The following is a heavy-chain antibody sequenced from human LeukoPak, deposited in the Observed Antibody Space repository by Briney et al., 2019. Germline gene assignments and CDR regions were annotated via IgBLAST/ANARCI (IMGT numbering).Heavy chain of an antibody. CDR1: GYTHSGYY. CDR2: INPNSGGT. D-gene: IGHD3-10*01. V-gene: IGHV1-2*02. Sequence: ASVNVSCKASGYTHSGYYMHRVRQAPGQGLEWMGWINPNSGGTNYAQKFQGRVTMTRDTSISTAYMELSRLRSDDTAVYYCARDGAGGFWIRAVTTFWGEGTLVTVSS. CDR3: ARDGAGGFWIRAVTTF. J-gene: IGHJ4*02.